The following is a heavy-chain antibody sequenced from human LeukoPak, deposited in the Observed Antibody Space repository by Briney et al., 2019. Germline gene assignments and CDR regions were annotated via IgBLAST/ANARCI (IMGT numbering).Heavy chain of an antibody. V-gene: IGHV1-69*13. J-gene: IGHJ4*02. Sequence: ASVKVSCKGSGGTFSRYAFSWVRQAPGQGLEWMGGIIPIFGTANYAQKFQGRVTITADESTSTAYMELSSLRSEDTAVYYCARGVGYHRLYFDDWSQGTLVTVSS. CDR2: IIPIFGTA. CDR1: GGTFSRYA. D-gene: IGHD2-8*02. CDR3: ARGVGYHRLYFDD.